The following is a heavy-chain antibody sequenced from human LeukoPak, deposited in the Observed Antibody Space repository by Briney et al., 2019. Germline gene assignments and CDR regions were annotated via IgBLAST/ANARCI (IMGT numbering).Heavy chain of an antibody. J-gene: IGHJ5*02. CDR3: ASTYYDFWSGYYTRLGLNWFDP. CDR1: GFTFSSYS. Sequence: KPGGSLRLSCAASGFTFSSYSMNWVRQAPGKGLEWVSSISSSSSYIYHADSVKGRFTISRDNAKNSLYLQMNSLRAEDTAVYYCASTYYDFWSGYYTRLGLNWFDPWGQGTLVTVSS. CDR2: ISSSSSYI. D-gene: IGHD3-3*01. V-gene: IGHV3-21*01.